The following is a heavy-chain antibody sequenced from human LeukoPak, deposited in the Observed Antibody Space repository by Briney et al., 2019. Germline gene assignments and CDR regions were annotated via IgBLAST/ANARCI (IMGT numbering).Heavy chain of an antibody. D-gene: IGHD1-14*01. Sequence: ASVKVSCKASGGTFSSYAISWVRQAPGQGLEWMGRIIPIFGTANYAQKFQGRVTITTDESTSTAYMELSSLRSEDTAVYYCARDANDHIAPWGKGTTVTVSS. J-gene: IGHJ6*04. CDR3: ARDANDHIAP. V-gene: IGHV1-69*05. CDR2: IIPIFGTA. CDR1: GGTFSSYA.